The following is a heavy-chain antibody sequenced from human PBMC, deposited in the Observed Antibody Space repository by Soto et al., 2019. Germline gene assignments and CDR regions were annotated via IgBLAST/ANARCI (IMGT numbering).Heavy chain of an antibody. J-gene: IGHJ4*02. CDR3: ARGLDCSGGSCNSR. V-gene: IGHV1-69*01. CDR1: GGSFSSYG. D-gene: IGHD2-15*01. CDR2: IIPMFGPA. Sequence: HEHLVQSGAEVKRPGASLKVSCKASGGSFSSYGISWVRQAPGQGLEWMGGIIPMFGPANYAQKFQGRVTITADESTNTAYMELSSLRSEDTAVYYCARGLDCSGGSCNSRWGQGTLVTVSS.